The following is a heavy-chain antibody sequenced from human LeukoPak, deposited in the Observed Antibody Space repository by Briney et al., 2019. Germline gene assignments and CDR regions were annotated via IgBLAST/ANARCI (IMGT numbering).Heavy chain of an antibody. CDR2: MYYRGSP. J-gene: IGHJ6*03. CDR3: AGGGPGTYWVYYMDV. D-gene: IGHD3-10*01. V-gene: IGHV4-59*01. CDR1: GGSISSSF. Sequence: PSETLSLTCTVSGGSISSSFWNWIRQPPGKRLEWIGYMYYRGSPNYNPSLRSRVTMSVDTSKNQLSLQLTSVTAADTAVYYCAGGGPGTYWVYYMDVWGKGTTVTVSS.